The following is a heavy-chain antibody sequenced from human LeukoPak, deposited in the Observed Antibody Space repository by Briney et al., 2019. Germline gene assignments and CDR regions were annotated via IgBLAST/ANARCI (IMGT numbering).Heavy chain of an antibody. D-gene: IGHD2-2*01. CDR2: INDVSSDI. CDR1: EFTFSLYA. V-gene: IGHV3-21*05. CDR3: ARDTYQPGLIDC. J-gene: IGHJ4*02. Sequence: GGSLRLSRAASEFTFSLYAMNWVRQAPGKGLEWVSYINDVSSDIHYADSVKGRFTISRDNAKNTLYLQMNSLRAEDTAVYYCARDTYQPGLIDCWGQGTLVTVSS.